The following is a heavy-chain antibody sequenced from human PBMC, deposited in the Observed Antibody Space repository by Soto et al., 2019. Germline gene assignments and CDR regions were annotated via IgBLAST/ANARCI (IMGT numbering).Heavy chain of an antibody. CDR1: GGSISNYY. J-gene: IGHJ5*02. CDR3: ARAGAVASWFDP. Sequence: SETLSLTCSVSGGSISNYYWSWIRQPPGKGLEWIGYIYYSGSTNYNPSLKSRVTISVDSSKSQFSLKLNSLTAADTAVYYCARAGAVASWFDPWGQGTLVTVS. CDR2: IYYSGST. D-gene: IGHD6-19*01. V-gene: IGHV4-59*01.